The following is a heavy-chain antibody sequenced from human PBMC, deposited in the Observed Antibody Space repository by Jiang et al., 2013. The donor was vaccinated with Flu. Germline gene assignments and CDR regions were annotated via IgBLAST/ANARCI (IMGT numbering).Heavy chain of an antibody. CDR2: IYYSGTT. Sequence: LLKPSETLSLTCTVSGTSISGYYWSWIRQPPGKGLEWVGHIYYSGTTSYNPSLKSRATISLDTSKNQFSLKVSSVTAADTAVYYCARGNVPDYWGQGTLVTVSS. V-gene: IGHV4-59*08. CDR1: GTSISGYY. J-gene: IGHJ4*02. CDR3: ARGNVPDY. D-gene: IGHD1-1*01.